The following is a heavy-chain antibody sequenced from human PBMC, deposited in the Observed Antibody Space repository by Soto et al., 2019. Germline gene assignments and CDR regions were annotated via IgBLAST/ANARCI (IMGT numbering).Heavy chain of an antibody. CDR1: GGSISSDY. CDR3: AREARGIISGMDV. V-gene: IGHV4-59*01. Sequence: QVQLQESGPGLVKPSETLSLTCIVPGGSISSDYWSWIRQPPGKGLEWIGHISYSGSTNYNSSLKSRVTISLDASKSQFSLKLTSVAAADTAVYYCAREARGIISGMDVWGQGTTVTVSS. CDR2: ISYSGST. D-gene: IGHD3-10*01. J-gene: IGHJ6*02.